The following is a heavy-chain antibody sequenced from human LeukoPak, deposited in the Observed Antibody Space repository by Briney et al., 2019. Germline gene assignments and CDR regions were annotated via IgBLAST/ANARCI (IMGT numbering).Heavy chain of an antibody. Sequence: SQTLSLTCTVSGGSISSGDYYWSWIRQPPGKGLEWIGYIYYSGSTYYNPSLKSRVTISVDTSKNQFSLKLSSVTAADTAVYYCARDPKGYCRSTSCYTPNYWGQGTLVTVSS. CDR1: GGSISSGDYY. CDR2: IYYSGST. V-gene: IGHV4-30-4*08. J-gene: IGHJ4*02. D-gene: IGHD2-2*02. CDR3: ARDPKGYCRSTSCYTPNY.